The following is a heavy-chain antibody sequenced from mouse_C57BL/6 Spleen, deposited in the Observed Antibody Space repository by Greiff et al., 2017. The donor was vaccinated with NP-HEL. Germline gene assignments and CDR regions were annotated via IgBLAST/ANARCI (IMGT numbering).Heavy chain of an antibody. D-gene: IGHD2-1*01. Sequence: QVQLQQPGAELVKPGASVKLSCKASGYTFTSYWMHWVKQRPGQGLEWIGMIHPNSGSTNYNEKFKSKATLTVDKSSSTAYMQLSSLTSEDSAVYYCARGHYGNYEGWFAYWGQGTLVTVSA. CDR1: GYTFTSYW. J-gene: IGHJ3*01. CDR2: IHPNSGST. V-gene: IGHV1-64*01. CDR3: ARGHYGNYEGWFAY.